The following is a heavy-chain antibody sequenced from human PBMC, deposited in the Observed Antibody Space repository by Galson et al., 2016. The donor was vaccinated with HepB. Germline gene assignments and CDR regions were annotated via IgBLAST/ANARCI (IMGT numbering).Heavy chain of an antibody. CDR1: GYGFAGYW. J-gene: IGHJ4*02. CDR2: IYPDDSST. Sequence: QSGAEVKKPGESLKISGKGSGYGFAGYWIGWVRQMPGEGLEWMGIIYPDDSSTGYSPSFLGQVTFSVDKSISTAYLHWGSLKASDTATYYCARLGDPNFNPQAATVATHYFDYWGQGTLVTVSS. V-gene: IGHV5-51*03. D-gene: IGHD3-16*01. CDR3: ARLGDPNFNPQAATVATHYFDY.